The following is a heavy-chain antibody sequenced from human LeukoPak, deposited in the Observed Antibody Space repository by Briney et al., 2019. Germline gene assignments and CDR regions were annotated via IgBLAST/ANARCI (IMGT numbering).Heavy chain of an antibody. V-gene: IGHV4-59*08. CDR2: IHYSGST. Sequence: SETLSLTCTVSGGAISGHYWSWVRQPPGKGLEWIGYIHYSGSTNYNPSLKSRVTISVDTSKKQFSLKLSSVTAADTAVYYCARRIPTFFFDFWGQGILVTVSS. J-gene: IGHJ4*02. D-gene: IGHD2/OR15-2a*01. CDR3: ARRIPTFFFDF. CDR1: GGAISGHY.